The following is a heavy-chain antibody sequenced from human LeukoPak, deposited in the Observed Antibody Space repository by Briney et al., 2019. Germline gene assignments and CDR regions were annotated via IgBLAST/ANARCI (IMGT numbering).Heavy chain of an antibody. V-gene: IGHV3-23*01. CDR2: ISGSGNGT. CDR3: AKDRAAMRITMVRGVAPLY. D-gene: IGHD3-10*01. Sequence: GGSLRLSCEASGFTFSSYSLSWVRQAPGKGLEWVAAISGSGNGTYYADSVRGRFTVSRDSSKDTIYLEMDSLRAEDTAVYYCAKDRAAMRITMVRGVAPLYWGQGTLVTVSS. CDR1: GFTFSSYS. J-gene: IGHJ4*02.